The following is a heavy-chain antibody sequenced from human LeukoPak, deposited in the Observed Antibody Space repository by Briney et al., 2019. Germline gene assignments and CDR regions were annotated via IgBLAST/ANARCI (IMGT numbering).Heavy chain of an antibody. CDR2: MIPILGIA. J-gene: IGHJ3*02. Sequence: SVKVSCKASGGTFSSYAISWVRQAPGQGLEWMGRMIPILGIANYAQKFQGRVTITADKPTSTAYMELSSLRSEDTAVYYCARNDYGGNSLGQPRNAFDIWGQGTMVTVSS. CDR1: GGTFSSYA. V-gene: IGHV1-69*04. CDR3: ARNDYGGNSLGQPRNAFDI. D-gene: IGHD4-23*01.